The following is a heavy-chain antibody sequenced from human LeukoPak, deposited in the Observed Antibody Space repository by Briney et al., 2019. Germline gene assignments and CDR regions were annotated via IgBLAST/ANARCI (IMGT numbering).Heavy chain of an antibody. J-gene: IGHJ4*02. Sequence: PGGSLRLSCAASGFTFSGSAMSWVRQAPGEGLEWVSLISYSGANSYYTDSVRGRFTISRDNSKDTLFLQMSSLRVEDTAVYYCAKRYGSGSLYYFDYWGQGTLVTVSS. CDR3: AKRYGSGSLYYFDY. V-gene: IGHV3-23*01. CDR2: ISYSGANS. D-gene: IGHD3-10*01. CDR1: GFTFSGSA.